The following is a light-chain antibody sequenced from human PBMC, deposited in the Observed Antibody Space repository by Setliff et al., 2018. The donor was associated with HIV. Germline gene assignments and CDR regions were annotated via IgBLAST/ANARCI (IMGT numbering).Light chain of an antibody. Sequence: QSVLTQPASVSGSPGQVITVSCTGTSSDIGRYNSVSWYQQKPGKAPKLLIFDVNNRPSGVSTRFSASKSGNTASLTISGLQPEDEADYYCNSFASNSAYTPYVFGTGTKVTVL. CDR2: DVN. V-gene: IGLV2-14*01. J-gene: IGLJ1*01. CDR1: SSDIGRYNS. CDR3: NSFASNSAYTPYV.